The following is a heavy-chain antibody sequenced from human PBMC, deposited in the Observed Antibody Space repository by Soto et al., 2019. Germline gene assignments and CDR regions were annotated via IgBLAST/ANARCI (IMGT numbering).Heavy chain of an antibody. D-gene: IGHD2-2*01. CDR1: GGSISSSSYY. J-gene: IGHJ6*03. CDR3: ARHPSLGVVPAATRYYYYYMDV. V-gene: IGHV4-39*01. CDR2: IYYSGST. Sequence: SETLSLTCTVSGGSISSSSYYWGWIRQPPGKGLERIGSIYYSGSTYYNPSLKSRVTISVDTSKNQFSLKLSSVTAADTAVYYCARHPSLGVVPAATRYYYYYMDVWGKGTTVTVSS.